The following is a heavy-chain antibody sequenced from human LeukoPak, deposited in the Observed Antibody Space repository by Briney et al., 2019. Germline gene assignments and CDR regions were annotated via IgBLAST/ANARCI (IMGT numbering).Heavy chain of an antibody. CDR2: IYYSGST. J-gene: IGHJ4*02. D-gene: IGHD6-13*01. CDR3: AREIAAADGYFEY. Sequence: PSETLSLTCTVSGGSISSYYWSWIRQPPGKGLEWIWYIYYSGSTNYNPSLKSRVTISVDTSKNQFSLKLSSVTAADTAVYYCAREIAAADGYFEYWGQRTLVTVSS. CDR1: GGSISSYY. V-gene: IGHV4-59*01.